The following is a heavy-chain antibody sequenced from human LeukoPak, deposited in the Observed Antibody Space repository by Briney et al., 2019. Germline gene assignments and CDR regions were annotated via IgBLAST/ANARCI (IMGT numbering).Heavy chain of an antibody. V-gene: IGHV3-23*01. CDR2: ISGSGGST. CDR3: AKYPGIAAAGPMVGY. J-gene: IGHJ4*02. CDR1: GFIFKLFA. Sequence: GGSLRLSCVGSGFIFKLFAVGWVRQAPGKGLEWVSAISGSGGSTYYADSVKGRFTISRDNSKNTLYLQMNSLRAEDTAVYYCAKYPGIAAAGPMVGYWGQGTLVTVSS. D-gene: IGHD6-13*01.